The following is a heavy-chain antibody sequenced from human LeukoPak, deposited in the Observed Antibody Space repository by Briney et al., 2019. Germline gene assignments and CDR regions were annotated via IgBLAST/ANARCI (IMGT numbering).Heavy chain of an antibody. D-gene: IGHD3-10*01. V-gene: IGHV3-30*04. CDR3: ARDRYGSALSY. J-gene: IGHJ4*02. CDR2: ISYDGSNK. Sequence: GGSLRLSCAASGFTFSSYAMHWVRQAPGKGLEWVAVISYDGSNKYYADSVKGRFTISGDNSKNTLYLQMNSLRAEDTAVYYCARDRYGSALSYWGQGTLVTVSS. CDR1: GFTFSSYA.